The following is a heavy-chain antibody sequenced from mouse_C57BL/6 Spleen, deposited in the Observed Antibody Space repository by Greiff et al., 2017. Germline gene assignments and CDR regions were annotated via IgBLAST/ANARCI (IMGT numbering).Heavy chain of an antibody. CDR2: IYPSDSET. CDR1: GYTFTSYW. D-gene: IGHD3-2*02. V-gene: IGHV1-61*01. J-gene: IGHJ4*01. CDR3: AREGDSSGYDAMDY. Sequence: VQLQQPGAELVRPGSSVKLSCKASGYTFTSYWMDWVKQRPGQGLEWIGNIYPSDSETHYNQKFKDKATLTVYKSTSTAYMQLSSLTSEDSAVYYCAREGDSSGYDAMDYWGQGTSVTVSS.